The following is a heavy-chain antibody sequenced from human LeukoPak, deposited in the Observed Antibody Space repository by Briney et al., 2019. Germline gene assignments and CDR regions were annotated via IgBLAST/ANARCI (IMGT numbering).Heavy chain of an antibody. V-gene: IGHV1-69*02. J-gene: IGHJ4*02. Sequence: ASVKVSCKASGGTFISYTISWVRQAPGQGLEWMGRIIPILGIANYAQKFQGRVTITADKSTSTAYMELSSLRSEDTAVYYCARASGSYVGQFDYWGQGTLVTVSS. CDR2: IIPILGIA. CDR3: ARASGSYVGQFDY. CDR1: GGTFISYT. D-gene: IGHD1-26*01.